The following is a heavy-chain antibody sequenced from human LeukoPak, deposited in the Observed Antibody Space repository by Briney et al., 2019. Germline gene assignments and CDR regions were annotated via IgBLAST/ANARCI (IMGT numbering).Heavy chain of an antibody. CDR3: ARDGGYCRGASCSQYFYYGLDV. Sequence: VASVKVSCKASGYTFSDHYVHWVRQAPGQGLEWMGWINPSSGDTSYAQRFQGRVTLTRDTSISTVYMELTGLRSDDTAVFYCARDGGYCRGASCSQYFYYGLDVWGQGTTVTVSS. V-gene: IGHV1-2*02. D-gene: IGHD2-15*01. CDR2: INPSSGDT. CDR1: GYTFSDHY. J-gene: IGHJ6*02.